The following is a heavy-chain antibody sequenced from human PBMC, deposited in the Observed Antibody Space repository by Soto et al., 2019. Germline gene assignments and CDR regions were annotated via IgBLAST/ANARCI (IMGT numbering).Heavy chain of an antibody. V-gene: IGHV3-33*01. CDR2: IWYDGSNK. D-gene: IGHD6-6*01. CDR1: GFTFSSYG. Sequence: WGSLRLSCAASGFTFSSYGMHWVRQAPGKGLEWVPVIWYDGSNKYYADSVKGRFTISRDNSKNTLYLQMNSLRAEDTAVYYCGRDIAARPTYYFEYWGQRTLVTVSS. CDR3: GRDIAARPTYYFEY. J-gene: IGHJ4*02.